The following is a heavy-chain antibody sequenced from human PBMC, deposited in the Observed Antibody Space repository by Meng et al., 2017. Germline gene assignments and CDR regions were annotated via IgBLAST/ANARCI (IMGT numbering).Heavy chain of an antibody. CDR3: ARDCSGGSCYSIGV. D-gene: IGHD2-15*01. CDR1: GGSVSRGSYY. V-gene: IGHV4-61*01. J-gene: IGHJ4*02. Sequence: VHVREWGLGLVRPSATLSLTCSVPGGSVSRGSYYWSWIRQPPGKGLEWIGYIYYSGSTNYNPSLKRRVTISVDTSKNQFSLKLSSVNAADTAVYYCARDCSGGSCYSIGVWGQGTLVTVSS. CDR2: IYYSGST.